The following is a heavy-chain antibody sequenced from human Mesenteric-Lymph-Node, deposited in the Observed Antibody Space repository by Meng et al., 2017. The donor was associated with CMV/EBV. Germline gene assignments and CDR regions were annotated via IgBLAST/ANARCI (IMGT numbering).Heavy chain of an antibody. CDR1: GYTFTNYG. CDR2: VSAFNGDS. CDR3: ARDCSRTSCSFDY. J-gene: IGHJ4*02. D-gene: IGHD2-2*01. Sequence: ASAKVSCKASGYTFTNYGISWVRQAPGQGLEWMGWVSAFNGDSNYAQKLQGRVTMTTDTSTRTAYMELRSLRSDDTAVYYCARDCSRTSCSFDYWGQGTLVTVSS. V-gene: IGHV1-18*01.